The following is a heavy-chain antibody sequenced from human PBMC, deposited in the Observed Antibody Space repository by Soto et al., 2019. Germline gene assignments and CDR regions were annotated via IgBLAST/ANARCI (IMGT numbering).Heavy chain of an antibody. V-gene: IGHV4-39*01. CDR3: ARHLYSGESSGYYGY. Sequence: QLQLQESGPGLVKPSETLSLTCTVSDGSISRSTFYWGWIRPPPGKGLGWIGSVHYTGSTYYNPSLTGRVTMSVDSSKNDLSMKVSSVTAADTAVYYCARHLYSGESSGYYGYWGQGALVTVSA. CDR1: DGSISRSTFY. D-gene: IGHD3-22*01. CDR2: VHYTGST. J-gene: IGHJ4*02.